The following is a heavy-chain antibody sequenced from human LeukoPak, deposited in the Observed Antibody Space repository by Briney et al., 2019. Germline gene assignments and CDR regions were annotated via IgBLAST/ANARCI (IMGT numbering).Heavy chain of an antibody. Sequence: GASVKVSCKASGYSFTSYGISWVRQAPGQGLEWMGWISAHNGDAKYAQEVQGRVTMTTDTSKSTAYMEMRSLRSDDTAVYYCARDLGNYFHFWGQGTLVTVSS. J-gene: IGHJ4*02. D-gene: IGHD3-10*01. V-gene: IGHV1-18*01. CDR3: ARDLGNYFHF. CDR1: GYSFTSYG. CDR2: ISAHNGDA.